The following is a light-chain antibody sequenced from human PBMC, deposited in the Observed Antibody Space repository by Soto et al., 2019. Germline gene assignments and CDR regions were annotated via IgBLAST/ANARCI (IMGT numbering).Light chain of an antibody. J-gene: IGKJ3*01. V-gene: IGKV3-20*01. Sequence: EIVFTQSPGTLSLSPGERATLSCRASQSVSSSYLAWYQQKPGQAPRLLIYGASSRATGIPDRFSGSGSGTDFTLTISRLEPEDFAVYYCQQYGSSPLTFGPGTKVHI. CDR1: QSVSSSY. CDR3: QQYGSSPLT. CDR2: GAS.